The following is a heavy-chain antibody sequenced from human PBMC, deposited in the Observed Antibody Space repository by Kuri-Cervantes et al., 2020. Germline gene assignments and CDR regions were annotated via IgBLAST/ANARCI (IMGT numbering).Heavy chain of an antibody. V-gene: IGHV3-30*03. Sequence: GESLKISCAASGFTFSSYAMSWVRQAPGKGLEWVAVISYDGSNKYYADSVKGRFTISRDNSKNTLYLQMNSLRAEDTAVYYCARAGGEATDVFDYWGQGTLVTVSS. CDR1: GFTFSSYA. CDR2: ISYDGSNK. J-gene: IGHJ4*02. D-gene: IGHD3-16*01. CDR3: ARAGGEATDVFDY.